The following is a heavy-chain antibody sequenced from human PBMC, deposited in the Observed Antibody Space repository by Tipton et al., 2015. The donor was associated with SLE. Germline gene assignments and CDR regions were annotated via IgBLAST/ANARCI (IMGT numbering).Heavy chain of an antibody. CDR3: ARRGDYSSSWYVAYYYYMDV. Sequence: TLSLTCAVYGVSFSDYYWSWIRQPPGKGLEWIGEINHSGSTNYNPSLKSRVTISVDTSKNQFSLKLSSVTAADTAVYYCARRGDYSSSWYVAYYYYMDVWGKGTTVIVSS. V-gene: IGHV4-34*01. CDR2: INHSGST. D-gene: IGHD6-13*01. CDR1: GVSFSDYY. J-gene: IGHJ6*03.